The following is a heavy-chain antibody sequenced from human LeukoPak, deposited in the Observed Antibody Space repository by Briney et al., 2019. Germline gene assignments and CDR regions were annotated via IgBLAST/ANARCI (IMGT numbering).Heavy chain of an antibody. V-gene: IGHV3-9*01. CDR1: GFTFDDYA. Sequence: GGSLRLSCAASGFTFDDYAMHWVRQAPGKGLEWVSGISWNSGSIGYADSVKGRFTISRDNAKNSLYLQMNSLRAEDTALYYCAKARPGYSSSWYFDYWGQGTLVTVSS. CDR3: AKARPGYSSSWYFDY. D-gene: IGHD6-13*01. J-gene: IGHJ4*02. CDR2: ISWNSGSI.